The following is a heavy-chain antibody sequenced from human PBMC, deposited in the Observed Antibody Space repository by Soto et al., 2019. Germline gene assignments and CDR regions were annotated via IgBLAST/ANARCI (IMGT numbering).Heavy chain of an antibody. CDR3: ARSPRYNWNYEYMDV. D-gene: IGHD1-20*01. CDR1: GFTFSSYS. CDR2: ISSSSSTI. Sequence: EVQLVESGGGLVQPGGSLRLSCAASGFTFSSYSMNWVRQAPGKGLEWVSYISSSSSTIYYADSVKGRFTISRDNAKNSLYLQMNSLRAEDTAVYYCARSPRYNWNYEYMDVWGKGTTVTVSS. J-gene: IGHJ6*03. V-gene: IGHV3-48*01.